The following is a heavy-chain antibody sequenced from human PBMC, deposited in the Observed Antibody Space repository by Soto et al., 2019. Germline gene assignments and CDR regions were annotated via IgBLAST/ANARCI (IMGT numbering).Heavy chain of an antibody. J-gene: IGHJ4*02. CDR3: AREPNYFASFES. CDR1: GDSVSGNSAA. CDR2: TYYRSKWYH. V-gene: IGHV6-1*01. Sequence: PSQTLSLTCAISGDSVSGNSAAWNWIRQSPSRGLEWLGRTYYRSKWYHDYAVSVKSRITINPDTSKNQFSLQLNSEDTAVYYCAREPNYFASFESWGLGTLVTVSS. D-gene: IGHD4-4*01.